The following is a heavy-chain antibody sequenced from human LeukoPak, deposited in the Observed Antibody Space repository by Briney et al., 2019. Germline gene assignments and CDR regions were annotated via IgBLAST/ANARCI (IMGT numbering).Heavy chain of an antibody. CDR2: INTGGSST. V-gene: IGHV3-74*01. D-gene: IGHD2-2*01. Sequence: PGGSLRLSCAASGFTFSNYWMHWVRQAPGKGLVWVSHINTGGSSTNYADSVKGRFTISRDNAKNTLFLQMNSLRAEDTAVYYCARSEYCSRTSCYVTVEYWGQGTLVTVSS. CDR3: ARSEYCSRTSCYVTVEY. J-gene: IGHJ4*02. CDR1: GFTFSNYW.